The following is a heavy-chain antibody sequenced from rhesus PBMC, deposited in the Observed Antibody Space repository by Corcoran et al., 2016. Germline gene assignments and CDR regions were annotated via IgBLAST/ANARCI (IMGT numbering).Heavy chain of an antibody. J-gene: IGHJ4*01. Sequence: QVQLQESGPGLVKPSETLSLSCAVAGALVSSFWWTWVRTPPGKGLEWIGEINPSGATTYSNPSLKSRVTFSKDASKNEVLLRLNSVTAADTAVYFCARDGAGWLGFDFWGQGVLVTVSS. CDR2: INPSGATT. CDR1: GALVSSFW. D-gene: IGHD6-31*01. CDR3: ARDGAGWLGFDF. V-gene: IGHV4-80*01.